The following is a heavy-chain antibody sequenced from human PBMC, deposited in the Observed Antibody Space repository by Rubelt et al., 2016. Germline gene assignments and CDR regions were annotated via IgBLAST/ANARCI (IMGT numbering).Heavy chain of an antibody. CDR3: ARGYLSNSFDY. V-gene: IGHV3-48*04. CDR1: EFTFSTYA. CDR2: ISGGMETI. Sequence: GSGGGLVQPGGSLRLSCVPSEFTFSTYAMNWVRQVPGKGLEWISYISGGMETIYYADSVRGRFTISRDNAKNSLYLQMDSLRAEDTAVYYCARGYLSNSFDYWGQGTLVTVSS. D-gene: IGHD4-11*01. J-gene: IGHJ4*02.